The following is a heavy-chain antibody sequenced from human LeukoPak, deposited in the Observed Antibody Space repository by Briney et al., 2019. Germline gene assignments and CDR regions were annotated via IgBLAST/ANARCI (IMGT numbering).Heavy chain of an antibody. J-gene: IGHJ4*02. CDR2: IIPIFGTA. CDR1: GGTFSSYA. D-gene: IGHD5-18*01. Sequence: SVKVSCKASGGTFSSYAISWVRQAPGRGLEWMGGIIPIFGTANYAQKFQGRVTITADKSTSTAYMELSSLRSEDTAVYYCARGAGYSYGPEDDYWGQGTLVTVSS. V-gene: IGHV1-69*06. CDR3: ARGAGYSYGPEDDY.